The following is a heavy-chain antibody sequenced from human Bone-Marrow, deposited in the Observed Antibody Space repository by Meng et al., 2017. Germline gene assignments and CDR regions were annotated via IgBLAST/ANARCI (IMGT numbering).Heavy chain of an antibody. J-gene: IGHJ5*02. CDR2: ISGSGGST. V-gene: IGHV3-23*01. CDR3: ATLFTRGWFDP. D-gene: IGHD3-10*01. Sequence: GGSLRLSCAASGFTFSSYWMSWVRQAPGKGLEWVSAISGSGGSTYYADSVKGRFTISRDNSKNTLYLQMNSLRAEDTAVYYCATLFTRGWFDPWGQGTLVTVSS. CDR1: GFTFSSYW.